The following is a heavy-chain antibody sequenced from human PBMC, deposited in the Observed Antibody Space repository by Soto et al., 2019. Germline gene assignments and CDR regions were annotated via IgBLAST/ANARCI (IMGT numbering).Heavy chain of an antibody. CDR1: GGTFSSYA. CDR3: AREGLSEVGGDAFDS. CDR2: IIPIFGTA. D-gene: IGHD1-26*01. Sequence: QVQLVQSGAEVKKPGSSVKVSCKASGGTFSSYAISWVRQAPGQGLEWMGGIIPIFGTANYAQKFQGRVTVTADESTSTAYMELSSLSSEDTAVYYCAREGLSEVGGDAFDSWGQGTMVTVSA. J-gene: IGHJ3*02. V-gene: IGHV1-69*01.